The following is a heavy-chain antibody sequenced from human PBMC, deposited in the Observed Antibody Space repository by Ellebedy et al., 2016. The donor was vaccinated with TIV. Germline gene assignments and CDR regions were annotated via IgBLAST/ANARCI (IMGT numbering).Heavy chain of an antibody. Sequence: SETLSLTXAVYGGSFSGYYWGWIRQPPGKGLEWIGSIYHSGSTNYNPSLKSRVTISVDTSKNQFSLKLSSVTAADTAVYYCARSVVGSYYYYYYMDVWGKGTTVTVSS. V-gene: IGHV4-34*01. CDR3: ARSVVGSYYYYYYMDV. D-gene: IGHD1-26*01. CDR1: GGSFSGYY. J-gene: IGHJ6*03. CDR2: IYHSGST.